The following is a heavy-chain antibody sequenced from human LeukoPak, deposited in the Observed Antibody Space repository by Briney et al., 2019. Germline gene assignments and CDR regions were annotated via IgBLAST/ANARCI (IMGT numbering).Heavy chain of an antibody. CDR2: IYYSGST. V-gene: IGHV4-59*12. J-gene: IGHJ6*02. Sequence: SETLSLTCTVSGGSISSYYWSWIRQPPGKGLEWIGYIYYSGSTYYNPSLKSRVTISVDTSKNQFSLKLSSVTAADTAVYYCARDRPLPAATYYYYYGMDVWGQGTTVTVSS. CDR3: ARDRPLPAATYYYYYGMDV. CDR1: GGSISSYY. D-gene: IGHD2-2*01.